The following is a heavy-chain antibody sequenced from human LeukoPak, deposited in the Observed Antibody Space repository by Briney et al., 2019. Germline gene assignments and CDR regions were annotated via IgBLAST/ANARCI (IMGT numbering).Heavy chain of an antibody. V-gene: IGHV1-2*02. J-gene: IGHJ4*02. CDR1: GYTFTGYY. CDR2: INPNSGGT. D-gene: IGHD3-3*01. CDR3: ARGGNTYYDFWSGPTYFDY. Sequence: ASVKVSCKASGYTFTGYYMHWVRQAPGQGLEWMGWINPNSGGTNYAQKFQGRVTMTRDTSISTAYMELSRLRSDDTAVYYCARGGNTYYDFWSGPTYFDYWGQGTLVTVSS.